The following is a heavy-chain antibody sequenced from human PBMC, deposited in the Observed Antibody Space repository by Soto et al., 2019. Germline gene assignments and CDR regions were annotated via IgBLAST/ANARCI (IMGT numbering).Heavy chain of an antibody. D-gene: IGHD2-2*01. Sequence: PSETLSLTCTVSGGSISSYYWSWIRQPPGKGLEWIGYIYYSGSTNYNPSLKSRVTISVDTSKNQFSLKLSSVTAADTAVYYCARHWTLVPAATNWFDPWGQGTLVTVSS. CDR1: GGSISSYY. CDR3: ARHWTLVPAATNWFDP. CDR2: IYYSGST. J-gene: IGHJ5*02. V-gene: IGHV4-59*08.